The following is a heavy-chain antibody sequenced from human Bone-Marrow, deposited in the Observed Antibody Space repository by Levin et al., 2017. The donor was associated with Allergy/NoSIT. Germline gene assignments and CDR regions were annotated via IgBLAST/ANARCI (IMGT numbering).Heavy chain of an antibody. CDR1: GFTFGTFA. D-gene: IGHD1-26*01. J-gene: IGHJ5*02. V-gene: IGHV3-30-3*02. CDR2: ITYDGSAK. CDR3: VKDPTRNSGRNWFGP. Sequence: GESLKISCAASGFTFGTFAMHWVRQAPGKGLEWVAVITYDGSAKYYGDSVKGRFTISRDNSKNTLHLQMNSLTSSDTAVYFCVKDPTRNSGRNWFGPWGQGTLVTVSS.